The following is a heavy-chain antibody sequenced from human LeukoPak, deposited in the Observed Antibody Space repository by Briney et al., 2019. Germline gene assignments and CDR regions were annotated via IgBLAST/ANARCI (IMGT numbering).Heavy chain of an antibody. CDR1: GFTFSSYS. CDR2: ISSGSSYI. V-gene: IGHV3-21*01. D-gene: IGHD1-20*01. CDR3: AKGITGTIGYDP. Sequence: GGSLRLSCAASGFTFSSYSMNWVRQAPGKGLEWVSSISSGSSYIYYADSVKGRFTISRDNAKNSLYLQMNSLRAEDTAVYYCAKGITGTIGYDPWGQGTLVTVSS. J-gene: IGHJ5*02.